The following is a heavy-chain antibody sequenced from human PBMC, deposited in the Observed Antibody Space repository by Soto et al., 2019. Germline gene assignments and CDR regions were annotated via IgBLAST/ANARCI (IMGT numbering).Heavy chain of an antibody. Sequence: GESLKISCQGSGYSFSINWIGWVRQRPGKGLEWMGIIYPGDSEVKYSPSFRGQVTISVDTSISTAYLQWSSLKATDTAMYYCARHLYESSGYRYFDLWGQGTLVTVSS. V-gene: IGHV5-51*01. CDR1: GYSFSINW. D-gene: IGHD3-22*01. CDR3: ARHLYESSGYRYFDL. J-gene: IGHJ4*02. CDR2: IYPGDSEV.